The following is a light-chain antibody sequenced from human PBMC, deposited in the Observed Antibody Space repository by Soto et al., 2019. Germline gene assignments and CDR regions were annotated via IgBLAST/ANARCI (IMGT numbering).Light chain of an antibody. CDR3: QQYDNLPLT. CDR2: DAS. CDR1: QSLNTR. Sequence: DIQLTQSPSTLSSSFGYRVTLTCRASQSLNTRLAWYQQKPGNAPKLLIYDASNLETGVPSRFSGGGSATYFTFTISSLQPEDIATYYCQQYDNLPLTFGGGTKVDIK. V-gene: IGKV1-33*01. J-gene: IGKJ4*01.